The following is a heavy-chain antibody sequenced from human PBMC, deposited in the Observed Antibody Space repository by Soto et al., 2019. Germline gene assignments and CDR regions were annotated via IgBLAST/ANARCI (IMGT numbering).Heavy chain of an antibody. Sequence: AVGTLRLSCAASGITVSSNYMSWVRPDPGKGLEWVSVIYSGGSTYYADSVKGRFTISRDNSKNTLYLQMNSLRAEDTAVYYCARVPNWNYGPGDAFDIWGQGTRVTVSS. CDR2: IYSGGST. V-gene: IGHV3-53*01. J-gene: IGHJ3*02. CDR3: ARVPNWNYGPGDAFDI. D-gene: IGHD1-7*01. CDR1: GITVSSNY.